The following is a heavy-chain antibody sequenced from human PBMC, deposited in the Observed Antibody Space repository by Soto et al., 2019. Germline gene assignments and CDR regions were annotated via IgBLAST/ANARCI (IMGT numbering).Heavy chain of an antibody. D-gene: IGHD3-22*01. CDR3: STDSYFTLKLVRFDY. Sequence: GGSLRLSCAASGFTFSTNWMSWVRQAPGKGLEWVANIKEDGSDKYYVDSVKGRFTVSRDNAENSLYLQMNSLKTEDTAVYYCSTDSYFTLKLVRFDYWGLGTLVTVSS. V-gene: IGHV3-7*03. CDR2: IKEDGSDK. J-gene: IGHJ4*01. CDR1: GFTFSTNW.